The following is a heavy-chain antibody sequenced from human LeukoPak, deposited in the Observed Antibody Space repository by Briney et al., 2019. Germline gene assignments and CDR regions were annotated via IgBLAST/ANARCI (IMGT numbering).Heavy chain of an antibody. J-gene: IGHJ4*02. CDR3: ARVANFDWSLDY. CDR2: IYYSGST. CDR1: GGSISSYY. V-gene: IGHV4-59*01. Sequence: SETLSLTCTVSGGSISSYYWSWIRQPPGKGLEWIGYIYYSGSTNYNPSLKSRVTISVDTSKNQFSLKLSSVIAADTAVYNCARVANFDWSLDYWGQGTLVTVSS. D-gene: IGHD3-9*01.